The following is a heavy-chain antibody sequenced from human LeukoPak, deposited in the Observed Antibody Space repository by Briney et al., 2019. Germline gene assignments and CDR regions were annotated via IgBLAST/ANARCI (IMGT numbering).Heavy chain of an antibody. Sequence: PGGSLRLSCAASGFTFSSYWMSWVRQAPGKGLEWVANIKQDGSEKYYVDSVKGRFTISRDNAKNSLYLQMNSLRAEDTAVYYCARAQIMITFGGVIFNWFDPWGQGTLVTVSS. CDR2: IKQDGSEK. CDR3: ARAQIMITFGGVIFNWFDP. D-gene: IGHD3-16*02. V-gene: IGHV3-7*04. CDR1: GFTFSSYW. J-gene: IGHJ5*02.